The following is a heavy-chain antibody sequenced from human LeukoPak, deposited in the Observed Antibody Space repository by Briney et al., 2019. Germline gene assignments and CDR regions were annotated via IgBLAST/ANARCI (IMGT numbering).Heavy chain of an antibody. D-gene: IGHD5-24*01. CDR1: GGPISSYY. CDR3: ASGIRDGYNYYFDY. CDR2: ISHSGST. Sequence: KPSETLSLTCTVSGGPISSYYWNWIRQPPGKGLEWIGYISHSGSTYYNPSLKSRLTISVDTSKNQFSLKLSSVTAADTAVYYCASGIRDGYNYYFDYWGQGTLVTVSS. V-gene: IGHV4-59*01. J-gene: IGHJ4*02.